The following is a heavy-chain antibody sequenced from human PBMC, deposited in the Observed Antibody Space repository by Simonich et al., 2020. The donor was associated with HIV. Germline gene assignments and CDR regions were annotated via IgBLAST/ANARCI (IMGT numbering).Heavy chain of an antibody. V-gene: IGHV4-34*02. CDR3: ARRDRELILYFDY. CDR2: INHRGIT. J-gene: IGHJ4*02. CDR1: GGSFSGYY. Sequence: QVQLQQWGAGLLKPSETLSLTCAVFGGSFSGYYWSWIRPPPGKGLEWIWEINHRGITNYKSSLNSRATISVDKSKNQFSLKLSSVTAADTAIYYCARRDRELILYFDYWGQGNLVTVSS. D-gene: IGHD3-3*01.